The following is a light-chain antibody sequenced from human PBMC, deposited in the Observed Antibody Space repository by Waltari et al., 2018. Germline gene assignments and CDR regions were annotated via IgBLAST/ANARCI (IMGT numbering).Light chain of an antibody. CDR3: QQYTNTPLT. V-gene: IGKV4-1*01. J-gene: IGKJ4*01. Sequence: DIVITQSPDSLAVSPGERATINFQSSPSVLCPTDNRNCLAWSQQKPGQPPRLLTYWASNRESGIPDRFSASGSGTDFSLTITSLQAEDVAVYYCQQYTNTPLTFGGGTRVEIK. CDR2: WAS. CDR1: PSVLCPTDNRNC.